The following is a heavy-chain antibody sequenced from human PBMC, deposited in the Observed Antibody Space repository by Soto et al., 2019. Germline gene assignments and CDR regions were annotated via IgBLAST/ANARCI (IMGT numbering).Heavy chain of an antibody. CDR2: FDPEDGEA. J-gene: IGHJ4*02. D-gene: IGHD2-2*01. V-gene: IGHV1-24*01. CDR1: GYIFTEFS. Sequence: ASVKVSCKVSGYIFTEFSMHWVRQTPGKGLEWMGAFDPEDGEAIYAQKFQGRLTVTADTSTDTSYMELSSLGFDDTAVYYCAARIIYCATTACYLVWGQGTQVTVSS. CDR3: AARIIYCATTACYLV.